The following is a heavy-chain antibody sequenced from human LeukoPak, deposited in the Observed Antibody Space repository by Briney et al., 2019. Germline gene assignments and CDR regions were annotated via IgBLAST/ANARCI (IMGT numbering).Heavy chain of an antibody. V-gene: IGHV4-4*07. CDR2: ISASGSP. J-gene: IGHJ4*02. CDR1: GGSMNTHY. Sequence: SETLSLTCTVSGGSMNTHYWSWIRQPAGQGLEFIGRISASGSPNYNPSLGSRVTMSVDPSRSQFSLRLTSVTAADTAVYYCARTGYHTGWGNDYWGEGTLVTVSS. D-gene: IGHD6-19*01. CDR3: ARTGYHTGWGNDY.